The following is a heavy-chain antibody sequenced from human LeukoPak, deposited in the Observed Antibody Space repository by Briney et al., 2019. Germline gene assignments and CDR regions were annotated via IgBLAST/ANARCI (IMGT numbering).Heavy chain of an antibody. D-gene: IGHD5-24*01. Sequence: SETLSLTCAVYGGSFSGYYWSWIRQPPGKGLEWIGEINHSGSTNYNPSLKSRVTISVDTSKNQFSLKLSSVTAADTAVYYCARGGRWLQSKYWGQGTLVTVSS. CDR1: GGSFSGYY. V-gene: IGHV4-34*01. CDR3: ARGGRWLQSKY. CDR2: INHSGST. J-gene: IGHJ4*02.